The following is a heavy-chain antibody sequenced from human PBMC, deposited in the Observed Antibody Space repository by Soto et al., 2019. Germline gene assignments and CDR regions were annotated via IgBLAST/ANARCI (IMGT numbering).Heavy chain of an antibody. D-gene: IGHD3-10*01. V-gene: IGHV1-69*13. CDR1: GGTFSSYA. CDR2: TIPIFGTA. Sequence: ASVKVSCKASGGTFSSYAISWVRQAPGQGLEWMGGTIPIFGTANYAQKFQGRVTITADESTSTAYMELSSLRSEDTAVYYCARVGGSWFGELLVPYYYYYGMDVWGQGTTVTVSS. CDR3: ARVGGSWFGELLVPYYYYYGMDV. J-gene: IGHJ6*02.